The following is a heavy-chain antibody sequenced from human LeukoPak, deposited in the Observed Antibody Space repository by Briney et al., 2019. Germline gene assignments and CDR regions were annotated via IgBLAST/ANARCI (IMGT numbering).Heavy chain of an antibody. D-gene: IGHD1-26*01. CDR2: IKGDATTT. CDR3: ARVGGATAVTMYFEY. Sequence: GGSLRLSCAASGFTFSTSWMHWVRQAPGKGLVWVSRIKGDATTTTYADSVKGRFTISRDNAKNTLYLQMNSLRAEDTAVYYCARVGGATAVTMYFEYWGQGTLVTVSS. CDR1: GFTFSTSW. J-gene: IGHJ4*02. V-gene: IGHV3-74*01.